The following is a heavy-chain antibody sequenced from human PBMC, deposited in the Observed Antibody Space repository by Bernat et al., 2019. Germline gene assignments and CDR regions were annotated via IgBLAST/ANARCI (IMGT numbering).Heavy chain of an antibody. CDR2: INSDGSST. J-gene: IGHJ6*02. CDR3: ARDRGGTDSGGMEV. CDR1: GFTFSSYW. V-gene: IGHV3-74*01. Sequence: EVQLVESGGGLVQPGGSLRLSCAASGFTFSSYWMHWVRQAPGKGLVWVSRINSDGSSTSYADSVKGRFTISRDNAKNTLYLQMNGLRAENTAVYYWARDRGGTDSGGMEVWGQGTTVTVSS. D-gene: IGHD3-16*01.